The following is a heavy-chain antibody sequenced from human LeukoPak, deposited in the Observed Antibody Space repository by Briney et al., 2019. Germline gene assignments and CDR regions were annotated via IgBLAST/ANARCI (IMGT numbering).Heavy chain of an antibody. V-gene: IGHV4-34*01. CDR2: INHSGST. Sequence: SEALSLTCAVYGGSFSGYYWSWIRQPPGKGLEWIGEINHSGSTNYNPSLKSRVTISVDTSKKQFSLKLSSVTAADTAVYYCVTYYFDSSGPKKNYWGQGTLVTVSS. CDR3: VTYYFDSSGPKKNY. CDR1: GGSFSGYY. D-gene: IGHD3-22*01. J-gene: IGHJ4*02.